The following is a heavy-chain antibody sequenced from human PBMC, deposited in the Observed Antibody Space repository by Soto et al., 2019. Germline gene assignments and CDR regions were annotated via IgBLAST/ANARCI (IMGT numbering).Heavy chain of an antibody. J-gene: IGHJ4*02. V-gene: IGHV1-69*12. CDR1: GGTFSSYA. CDR2: IIPIFGTA. Sequence: QVQLVQSGAEVKKPGSSVKVSCKASGGTFSSYAISWVRQAPGQGLEWMGGIIPIFGTANYAQKFQGRVTITADESTSTAYMELSILRSEDTAVYYCATWASYYYDSSGYYRALDFDYWGQGTLVTVSS. D-gene: IGHD3-22*01. CDR3: ATWASYYYDSSGYYRALDFDY.